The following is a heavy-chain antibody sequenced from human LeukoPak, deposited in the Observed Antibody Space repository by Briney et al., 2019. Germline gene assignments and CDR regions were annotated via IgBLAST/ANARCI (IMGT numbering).Heavy chain of an antibody. CDR2: IKQDGNEK. V-gene: IGHV3-7*01. Sequence: GGSLRLSCAASGFTFTTYWMSWVRQAPGKGLEWVANIKQDGNEKYYVDSVKGRFTISRDNAKNSLYLQMNSLRAEDTAMYYCARAGQEWFGELGFDSWGQGTLVTVSS. J-gene: IGHJ4*02. CDR3: ARAGQEWFGELGFDS. CDR1: GFTFTTYW. D-gene: IGHD3-10*01.